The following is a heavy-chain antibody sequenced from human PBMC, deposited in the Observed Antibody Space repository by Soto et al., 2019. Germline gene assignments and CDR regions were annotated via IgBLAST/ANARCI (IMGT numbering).Heavy chain of an antibody. V-gene: IGHV1-8*01. CDR2: MSPNSGHT. J-gene: IGHJ4*02. D-gene: IGHD1-7*01. CDR1: GYPFTSYD. Sequence: QVQLEQSGTEVKKPGASVTVSCKVSGYPFTSYDINWVRQATGQGPEWMGWMSPNSGHTGYAQKFQGRVSMTRDTAITTAFMELRSLTSYDTAVYYCARGEWELHYWGQGTLVTVSS. CDR3: ARGEWELHY.